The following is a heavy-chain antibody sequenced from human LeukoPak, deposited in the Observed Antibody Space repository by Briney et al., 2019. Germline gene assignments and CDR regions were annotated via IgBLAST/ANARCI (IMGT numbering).Heavy chain of an antibody. CDR2: IRYDGTNK. CDR1: GFSLSSYD. J-gene: IGHJ4*02. Sequence: PGGSLRLSCVASGFSLSSYDMDWVRQAPGKGLEWVAFIRYDGTNKYYADSVKGRFTISRDNSRNTLYLQMNSLRAEDTAVYYCARYGNYLFDYWGQGTLVTVSS. V-gene: IGHV3-30*02. CDR3: ARYGNYLFDY. D-gene: IGHD1-7*01.